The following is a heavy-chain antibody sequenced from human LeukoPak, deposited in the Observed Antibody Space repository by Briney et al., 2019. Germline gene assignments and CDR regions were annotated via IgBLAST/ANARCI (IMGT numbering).Heavy chain of an antibody. V-gene: IGHV1-8*02. CDR1: GYTFTSYG. CDR2: MNPNSGNT. Sequence: ASVKVSCKASGYTFTSYGISWVRQAPGQGLEWMGWMNPNSGNTGYAQKFQGRVTMTRNTSISTAYMELSSLRSEDTAVYYCARDLTGDFDYWGQGTLVTVSS. D-gene: IGHD7-27*01. J-gene: IGHJ4*02. CDR3: ARDLTGDFDY.